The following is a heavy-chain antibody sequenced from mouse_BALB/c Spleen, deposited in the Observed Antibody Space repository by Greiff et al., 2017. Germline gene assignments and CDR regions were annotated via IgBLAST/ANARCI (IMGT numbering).Heavy chain of an antibody. Sequence: EVKLMESGGGLVKPGGSLKLSCAASGFTFSDYYMYWVRQTPEKRLEWVATISDGGSYTYYPDSVKGRFTISRDNAKNNLYLQMSSLKSEDTAMYYCARGTMSTPAYWGQGTLVTVSA. J-gene: IGHJ3*01. V-gene: IGHV5-4*02. D-gene: IGHD2-4*01. CDR1: GFTFSDYY. CDR2: ISDGGSYT. CDR3: ARGTMSTPAY.